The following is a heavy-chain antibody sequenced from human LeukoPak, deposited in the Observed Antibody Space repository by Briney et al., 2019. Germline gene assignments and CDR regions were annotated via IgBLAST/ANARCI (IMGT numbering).Heavy chain of an antibody. CDR3: AHSKAGLLILYYFDY. J-gene: IGHJ4*02. V-gene: IGHV2-5*02. CDR2: FYWDDDK. CDR1: GFSLSTSGMA. Sequence: SGPTLVKPTQTLTLTCTFSGFSLSTSGMAVGWIRQPPGKALEWLALFYWDDDKRYSPSLQSRLTIAKDTSKNQVVLTMTNMDPVDTATYYCAHSKAGLLILYYFDYWGQGTLVTVSS. D-gene: IGHD1-26*01.